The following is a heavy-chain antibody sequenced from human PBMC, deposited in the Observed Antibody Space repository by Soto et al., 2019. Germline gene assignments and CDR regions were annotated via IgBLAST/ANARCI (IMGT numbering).Heavy chain of an antibody. Sequence: GGSLRLSCAASGFTFSSYGMHWVRQAPGKGLEWVAVISYDGSNKYYADSVKGRFTISRDNSKNTLYLQMSALRAEDSAIYFCVRGSTDSYPGSRIFDFWGRGTLVTVSS. V-gene: IGHV3-30*03. CDR3: VRGSTDSYPGSRIFDF. D-gene: IGHD3-10*01. CDR2: ISYDGSNK. CDR1: GFTFSSYG. J-gene: IGHJ4*02.